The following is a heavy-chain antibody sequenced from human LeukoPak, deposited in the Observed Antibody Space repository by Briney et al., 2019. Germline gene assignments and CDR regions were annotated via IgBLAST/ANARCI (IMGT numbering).Heavy chain of an antibody. J-gene: IGHJ6*02. CDR1: GGTFSSYA. D-gene: IGHD1-26*01. V-gene: IGHV1-69*01. CDR2: IIPIFGTA. CDR3: ARDGVGATTNYYYGMDV. Sequence: ASVKVSCKASGGTFSSYAISWVRQAPGQGLEWMGGIIPIFGTANYAQKFQGRVTITADESTSTVYMELSSLRSEDTAVYYCARDGVGATTNYYYGMDVWGQGTTVTVSS.